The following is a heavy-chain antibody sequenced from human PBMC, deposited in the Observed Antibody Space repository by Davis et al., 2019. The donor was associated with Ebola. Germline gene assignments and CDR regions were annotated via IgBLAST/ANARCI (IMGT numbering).Heavy chain of an antibody. V-gene: IGHV1-2*02. D-gene: IGHD4-17*01. Sequence: ASVKVSCQASGYTFTDYYIHWVRQAPGQGLEWMGWINPNSGGTNYAQKFQGRVTMTRDTSISTAYMELSRLRSDDTAVYYCARSNDYGDYFSRGSAVDVWGKGTTVTVSS. J-gene: IGHJ6*04. CDR1: GYTFTDYY. CDR2: INPNSGGT. CDR3: ARSNDYGDYFSRGSAVDV.